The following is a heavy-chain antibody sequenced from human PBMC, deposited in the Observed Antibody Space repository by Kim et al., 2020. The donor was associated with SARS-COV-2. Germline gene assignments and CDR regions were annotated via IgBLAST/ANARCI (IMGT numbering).Heavy chain of an antibody. D-gene: IGHD2-15*01. CDR3: AKEAHCSGGSCYRYYYYGMDV. J-gene: IGHJ6*02. Sequence: GGSLRLSCAASGFTFSSYAMSWVRQAPGKGLEWVSAISGSGGSTYYADSVKGRFTISRDNSKNTLYLQMNSLRAEDTAVYYCAKEAHCSGGSCYRYYYYGMDVWGQGTTVTVSS. CDR2: ISGSGGST. V-gene: IGHV3-23*01. CDR1: GFTFSSYA.